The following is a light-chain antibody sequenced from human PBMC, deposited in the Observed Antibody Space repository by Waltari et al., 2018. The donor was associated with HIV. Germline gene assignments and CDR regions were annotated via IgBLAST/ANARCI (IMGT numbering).Light chain of an antibody. CDR2: RDN. Sequence: QSVLTQPPSAPGTPGQRVSISCSGTDSNIGRNYAYWYQQGAGTAPKLLIYRDNQRPSGVSDRFSGSKSGSSASLAISGLRSEDEAAYFCAVWDDSLTGVIFGGKTKLTVL. CDR3: AVWDDSLTGVI. V-gene: IGLV1-47*01. J-gene: IGLJ2*01. CDR1: DSNIGRNY.